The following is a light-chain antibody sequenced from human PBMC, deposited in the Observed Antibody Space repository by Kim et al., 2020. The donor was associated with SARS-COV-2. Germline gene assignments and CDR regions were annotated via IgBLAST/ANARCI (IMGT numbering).Light chain of an antibody. CDR3: QQYNGAPHT. CDR1: QGVASY. J-gene: IGKJ2*01. CDR2: AAS. Sequence: DIQMTQSPSSLFASVGDRVTITCRASQGVASYLAWFRQRPGKVPEVLIYAASALQSGVPSRFSGSGAGTYFTLTISSLQPEDVATYYCQQYNGAPHTFGRGTKLEI. V-gene: IGKV1-27*01.